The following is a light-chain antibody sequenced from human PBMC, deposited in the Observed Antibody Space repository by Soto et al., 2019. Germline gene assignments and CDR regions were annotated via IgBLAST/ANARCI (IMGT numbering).Light chain of an antibody. CDR1: QSVSTN. CDR2: GAS. V-gene: IGKV3-15*01. J-gene: IGKJ1*01. Sequence: IVMTQSPATLFVSPGERATLSCRASQSVSTNLAWYQHKPGQAPRLLIHGASTRATGIPARFSGSGSGTEFTLTISNLQSEDFAVYYCQQYNNWPPWTFGQGTKVEIK. CDR3: QQYNNWPPWT.